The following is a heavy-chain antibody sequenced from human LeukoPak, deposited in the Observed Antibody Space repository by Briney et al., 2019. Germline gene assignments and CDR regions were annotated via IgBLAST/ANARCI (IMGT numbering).Heavy chain of an antibody. D-gene: IGHD3-10*01. CDR1: GGSISSYY. CDR3: ARQVSGGSGSDWFDP. Sequence: SETLSLTWTVSGGSISSYYWSWIRQPPGKGMEWIGYIYYSGSTNYNPSLKSRVTISVDTSKNQFSLKLSSVTAADTAVYYCARQVSGGSGSDWFDPWGQGTLVTVSS. J-gene: IGHJ5*02. V-gene: IGHV4-59*01. CDR2: IYYSGST.